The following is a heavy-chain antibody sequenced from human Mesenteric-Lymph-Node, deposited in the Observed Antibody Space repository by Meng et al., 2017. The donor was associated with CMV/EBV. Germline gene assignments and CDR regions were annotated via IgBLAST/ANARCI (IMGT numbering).Heavy chain of an antibody. Sequence: GESLKISCAATQFTFGSHTMHWVRQAPGKGLEWVAFISYDGSSTYYADSVKGRFTISRDNSKSTLFLQMNNLRTDDTAVYYCARVEFYSNSPFFDSWGQGTLVTVSS. D-gene: IGHD4-11*01. J-gene: IGHJ4*02. CDR1: QFTFGSHT. CDR3: ARVEFYSNSPFFDS. V-gene: IGHV3-30-3*01. CDR2: ISYDGSST.